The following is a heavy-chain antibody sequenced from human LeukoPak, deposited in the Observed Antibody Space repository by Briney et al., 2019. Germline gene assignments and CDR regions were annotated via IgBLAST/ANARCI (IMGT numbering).Heavy chain of an antibody. CDR3: AVYGSGSQKYFQN. J-gene: IGHJ1*01. V-gene: IGHV4-59*01. D-gene: IGHD3-10*01. Sequence: SETLSLTCTVSGGSIRSYYWSWVRQPPGKGLEWIGFIYYTGSFSYNPSLKSRVTISVDTSKNQFSLKLSSVTAADTAVYYCAVYGSGSQKYFQNWGQGTLVTVSS. CDR2: IYYTGSF. CDR1: GGSIRSYY.